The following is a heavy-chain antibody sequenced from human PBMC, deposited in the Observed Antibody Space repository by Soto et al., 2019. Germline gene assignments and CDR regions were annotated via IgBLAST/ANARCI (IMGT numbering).Heavy chain of an antibody. CDR1: GYSFTSYW. CDR3: ARGGQQVVHNWVDP. J-gene: IGHJ5*02. CDR2: IDPTDSYT. V-gene: IGHV5-10-1*01. D-gene: IGHD2-15*01. Sequence: EVHLVQSGAEVKKPGESLTISCKGSGYSFTSYWINWVRLVPGKGLEWMGRIDPTDSYTNYNPSFQGHVTMSTDKSLSTAYLQWSSLKASATAIYYCARGGQQVVHNWVDPWGQGTLVTVSS.